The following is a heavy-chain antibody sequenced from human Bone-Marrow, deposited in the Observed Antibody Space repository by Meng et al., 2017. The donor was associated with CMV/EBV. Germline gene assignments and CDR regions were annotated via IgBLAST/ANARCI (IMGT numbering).Heavy chain of an antibody. J-gene: IGHJ4*02. Sequence: ASVKVSCKASGYTFTGYYMHWVRQAPGQGLEWMGWINPNSGGTNYAQKFQGRVTMTRDTSISTAYMELSRLRSDDTAVYYCARVGVGAPAGYEYYFAYWGQGPLVTVSS. CDR2: INPNSGGT. CDR3: ARVGVGAPAGYEYYFAY. D-gene: IGHD1-26*01. CDR1: GYTFTGYY. V-gene: IGHV1-2*02.